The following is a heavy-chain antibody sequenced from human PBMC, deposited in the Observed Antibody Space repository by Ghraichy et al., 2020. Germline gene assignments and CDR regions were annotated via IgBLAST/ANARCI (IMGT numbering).Heavy chain of an antibody. CDR3: ARGGVTALYNFDY. D-gene: IGHD4-23*01. Sequence: TLSLTCTVSGGSISSYYWSWIRQPPGKGLEWIGYIYYSGSTNYNPSLKSRVTLSVDTSKNQFSLKLSSVTAADTAVYYCARGGVTALYNFDYWGQGTLVTVSS. CDR2: IYYSGST. V-gene: IGHV4-59*01. J-gene: IGHJ4*02. CDR1: GGSISSYY.